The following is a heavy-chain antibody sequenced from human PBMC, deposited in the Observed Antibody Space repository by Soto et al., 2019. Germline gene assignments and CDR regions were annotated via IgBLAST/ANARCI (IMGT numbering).Heavy chain of an antibody. J-gene: IGHJ6*02. D-gene: IGHD3-10*01. CDR3: ARGITMVRERPYGMDV. V-gene: IGHV1-69*02. CDR1: GGTFSSYT. Sequence: QVQLVQSGAEVKKPGSSVKVSCKASGGTFSSYTISWVRQAPGQGLEWMGRIIPILGIANYAQKFQGRVTITADKSTSTACMELGSLRSEDAAVYYGARGITMVRERPYGMDVWGQGTTVTVSS. CDR2: IIPILGIA.